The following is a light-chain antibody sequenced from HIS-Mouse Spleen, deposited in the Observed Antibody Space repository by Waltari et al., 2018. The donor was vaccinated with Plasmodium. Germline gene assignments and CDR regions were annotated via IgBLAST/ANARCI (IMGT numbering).Light chain of an antibody. Sequence: EIVLTQSPATLSSPPGESATLSCRASQSVTSSYLAWYQQKPGQAPRVRIYGASSRATGIPDRFSGSGSGTDFTLTISRLEPEDFAVYYCQQYGSSPPWTFGQGTKVEIK. CDR1: QSVTSSY. CDR2: GAS. CDR3: QQYGSSPPWT. J-gene: IGKJ1*01. V-gene: IGKV3-20*01.